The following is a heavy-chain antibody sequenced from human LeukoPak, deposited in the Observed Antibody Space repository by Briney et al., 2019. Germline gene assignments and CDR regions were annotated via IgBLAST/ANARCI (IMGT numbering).Heavy chain of an antibody. CDR1: GGSISSYY. CDR3: ARVNIVVVVAATSYFDY. V-gene: IGHV4-4*08. J-gene: IGHJ4*02. Sequence: SETLSLTCTVSGGSISSYYWSWIRQPPGKGLEWIGRIYTSGSTNYNPSLKSRVTISVDTSKNQFSLKLSSVTAADTAVYYCARVNIVVVVAATSYFDYWGQGTLVTVSS. D-gene: IGHD2-15*01. CDR2: IYTSGST.